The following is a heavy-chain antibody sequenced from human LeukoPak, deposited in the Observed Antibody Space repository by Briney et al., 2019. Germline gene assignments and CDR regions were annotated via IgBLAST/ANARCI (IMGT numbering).Heavy chain of an antibody. Sequence: GGSLRLSCAASGFTFSSYGMHWVRQAPGKELEWVAYIQYDGSSEQFADSVKGRFSISRDSSKNILYLQVNSLRAEDTAVYYCAKDRCSNGIGCYYYYMDVWGKGTTVTISS. D-gene: IGHD2-8*01. CDR3: AKDRCSNGIGCYYYYMDV. J-gene: IGHJ6*03. V-gene: IGHV3-30*02. CDR1: GFTFSSYG. CDR2: IQYDGSSE.